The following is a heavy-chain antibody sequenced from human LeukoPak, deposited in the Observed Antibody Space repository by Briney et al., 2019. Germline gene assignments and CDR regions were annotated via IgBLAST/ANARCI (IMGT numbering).Heavy chain of an antibody. D-gene: IGHD6-19*01. Sequence: PGGSLRLSCAASGFTFSSYWMSWVRQVPGKGLEWVSGISWNSGSIGYADSVKGRFTISRDNAKNSLYLQMNSLRAEDTALYYCAKDMGQWLAHNFDYWGQGTLVTVSS. CDR1: GFTFSSYW. V-gene: IGHV3-9*01. J-gene: IGHJ4*02. CDR3: AKDMGQWLAHNFDY. CDR2: ISWNSGSI.